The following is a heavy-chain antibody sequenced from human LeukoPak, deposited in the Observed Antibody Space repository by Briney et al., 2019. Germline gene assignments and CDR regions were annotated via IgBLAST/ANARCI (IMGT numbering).Heavy chain of an antibody. CDR3: ARGLAGVFDF. CDR1: GFTFSSYE. D-gene: IGHD3-3*02. V-gene: IGHV3-48*03. J-gene: IGHJ4*02. Sequence: GGSLRLSCAASGFTFSSYEMNWVRQAPGKGLEWVSYISSSGSTIYYADSMKGRFTISRDNAKNSLYLQMNSLRVEDTAVYYCARGLAGVFDFWGQGTLVTVSS. CDR2: ISSSGSTI.